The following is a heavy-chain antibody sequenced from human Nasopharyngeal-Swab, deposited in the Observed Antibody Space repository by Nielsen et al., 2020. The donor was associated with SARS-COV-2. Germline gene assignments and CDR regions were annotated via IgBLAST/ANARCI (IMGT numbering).Heavy chain of an antibody. J-gene: IGHJ4*02. CDR3: ASGRRAGATVLDY. CDR1: GGSISSYY. D-gene: IGHD1-26*01. V-gene: IGHV4-34*01. Sequence: SETLPLTCTVSGGSISSYYWSWIRQPPGKGLEWIGEINHSGSTNYNPSLKSRVTISVDTSKNQFSLKLSSVTAADTAVYYCASGRRAGATVLDYWGQGTLVTVSS. CDR2: INHSGST.